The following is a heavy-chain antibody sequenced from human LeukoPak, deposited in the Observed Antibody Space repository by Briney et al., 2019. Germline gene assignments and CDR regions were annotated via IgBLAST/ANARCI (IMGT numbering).Heavy chain of an antibody. CDR2: IKQDGSEK. CDR1: GFTFSSYW. J-gene: IGHJ4*02. Sequence: QSGGSLRLSCAASGFTFSSYWMSWVRQAPGKGLEWVANIKQDGSEKYYADSVKGRFTISRDNPKNTLYLQMNSLRAEDTAVYYCARNNDFRQWLVYFDYWGQGTLVTVSS. D-gene: IGHD6-19*01. CDR3: ARNNDFRQWLVYFDY. V-gene: IGHV3-7*01.